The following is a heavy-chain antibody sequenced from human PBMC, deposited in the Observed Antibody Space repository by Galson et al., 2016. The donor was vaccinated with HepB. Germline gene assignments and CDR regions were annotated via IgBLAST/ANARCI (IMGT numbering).Heavy chain of an antibody. V-gene: IGHV3-7*01. CDR2: IKHDGSEK. CDR3: VRGMRYSSGWHFFEP. Sequence: SLRLSCAASGFTFNNHWMNWVRLAPGKGPEWVANIKHDGSEKNYVDSVKGRFTISRDNGKNLLYLQMNSLRGEDTAMYYCVRGMRYSSGWHFFEPWGQGTLVTVSS. J-gene: IGHJ5*02. D-gene: IGHD6-19*01. CDR1: GFTFNNHW.